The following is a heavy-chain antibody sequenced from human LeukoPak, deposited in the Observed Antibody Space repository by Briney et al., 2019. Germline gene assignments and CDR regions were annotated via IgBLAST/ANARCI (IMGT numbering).Heavy chain of an antibody. V-gene: IGHV3-30*03. CDR3: ATRKTTVTPWDWYFDL. D-gene: IGHD4-17*01. CDR1: GFTFSSYG. J-gene: IGHJ2*01. CDR2: ISYDGSNK. Sequence: GGSLRLSCAASGFTFSSYGMHWVRQAPGKGLEWVAVISYDGSNKYYADSVKGRFTISRDNAKNSLYLQMNSLRAEDTAVYYCATRKTTVTPWDWYFDLWGRGTLVTVSS.